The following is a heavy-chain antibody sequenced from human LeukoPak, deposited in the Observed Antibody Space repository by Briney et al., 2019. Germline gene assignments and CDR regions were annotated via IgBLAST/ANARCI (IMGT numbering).Heavy chain of an antibody. V-gene: IGHV3-74*01. CDR1: GFTFNSYW. CDR2: IDFDGSDT. Sequence: GGSLRLSCGVSGFTFNSYWIHWVRQTPGKGLEWVSSIDFDGSDTRYADSVTGRFTISRDYAKNTLYLQMNSLRAEDTAVYYCARDPRTAFDVWGQGTMVTVSS. J-gene: IGHJ3*01. CDR3: ARDPRTAFDV.